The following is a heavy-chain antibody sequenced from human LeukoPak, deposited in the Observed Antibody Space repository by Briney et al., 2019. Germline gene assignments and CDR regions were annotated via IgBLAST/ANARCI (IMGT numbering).Heavy chain of an antibody. CDR3: AREFSGTSIAARVFDS. Sequence: SETLSLTCTVSGGSITSYYWTYIRRPAGKGLEWIGRIHTSGSTNYNPSLKSRVTMSVGTSKNQFSLNLSSVTAADTAMYYCAREFSGTSIAARVFDSWGQGTLVTVSS. J-gene: IGHJ4*02. V-gene: IGHV4-4*07. D-gene: IGHD6-6*01. CDR1: GGSITSYY. CDR2: IHTSGST.